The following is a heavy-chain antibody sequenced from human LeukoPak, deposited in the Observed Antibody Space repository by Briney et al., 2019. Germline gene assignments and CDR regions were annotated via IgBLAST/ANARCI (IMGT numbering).Heavy chain of an antibody. D-gene: IGHD2-2*01. CDR3: ARDKGYCSSTSCFNWFDP. CDR2: IKQDGSEK. Sequence: GGSLRLSCAASQFTFSSYWMTWVRQAPGKGLEWVANIKQDGSEKYYVDSVKGRFTISRDNAKNSLYLQMNSLRAEDTAVYYCARDKGYCSSTSCFNWFDPWGQGTLVTVSS. CDR1: QFTFSSYW. J-gene: IGHJ5*02. V-gene: IGHV3-7*01.